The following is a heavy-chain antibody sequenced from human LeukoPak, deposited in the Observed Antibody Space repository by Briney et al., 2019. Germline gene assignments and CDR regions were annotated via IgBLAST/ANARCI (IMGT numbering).Heavy chain of an antibody. J-gene: IGHJ4*02. D-gene: IGHD3-3*01. V-gene: IGHV3-74*01. CDR1: GFTSSSTL. CDR3: ARDFSGSIDY. Sequence: GGSLRLSCAASGFTSSSTLMHWVRQGPGKGLVWVSHISSDGRSTRYADSVKGRFTLSRDNAKNTLYLHMNSLRAEDTAIYFCARDFSGSIDYWGQGTQVTVSS. CDR2: ISSDGRST.